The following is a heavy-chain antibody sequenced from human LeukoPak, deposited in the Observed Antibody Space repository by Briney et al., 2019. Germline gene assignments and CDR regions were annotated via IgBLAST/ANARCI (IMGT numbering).Heavy chain of an antibody. V-gene: IGHV1-18*01. Sequence: SVKVSCKASGYTFPTYDFSWVRQAPGQGLEGMGWISAYKKNTNYAQKFQGRVAMTTDTSTSTTYMELRNLRSDDTAMYYCARDIPGEGSLDAFDIWGQGTMVTVSS. CDR2: ISAYKKNT. D-gene: IGHD3-16*01. CDR3: ARDIPGEGSLDAFDI. CDR1: GYTFPTYD. J-gene: IGHJ3*02.